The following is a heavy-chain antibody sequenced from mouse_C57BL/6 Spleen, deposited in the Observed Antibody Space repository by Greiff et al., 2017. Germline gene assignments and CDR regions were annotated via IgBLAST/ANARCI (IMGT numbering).Heavy chain of an antibody. CDR1: GYTFTEYP. V-gene: IGHV1-62-2*01. CDR2: FYPGSGSI. CDR3: AGGDFRLYAMDY. Sequence: QVQLKQSGAELVKPGASVKLSCKASGYTFTEYPIHWVKQRSGQGLEWIGWFYPGSGSIKYNEKFKDKATLTADKSSSTVYMELSRLTAEDSAVYFCAGGDFRLYAMDYWGQGTSVTVSS. J-gene: IGHJ4*01.